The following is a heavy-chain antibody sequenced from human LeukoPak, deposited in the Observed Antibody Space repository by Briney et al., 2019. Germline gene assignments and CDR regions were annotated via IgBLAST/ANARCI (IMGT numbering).Heavy chain of an antibody. D-gene: IGHD5-12*01. V-gene: IGHV4-39*07. J-gene: IGHJ5*01. CDR3: ARVSGYVDS. CDR1: GNSISSTTYY. Sequence: PSETLSLTCTVSGNSISSTTYYWSWIRQPPGKGPEWIGSVFYSGSTYYNPSLTSRVTISVDTSKNQFSLKLSSVTAADMAVYYCARVSGYVDSWGQGTLVTVSS. CDR2: VFYSGST.